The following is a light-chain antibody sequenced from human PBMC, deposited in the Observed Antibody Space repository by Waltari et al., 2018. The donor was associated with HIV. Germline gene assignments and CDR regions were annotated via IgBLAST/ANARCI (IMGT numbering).Light chain of an antibody. CDR3: QQYHHWPPFT. J-gene: IGKJ4*01. CDR2: HSS. CDR1: QNVDDK. V-gene: IGKV3D-15*01. Sequence: DILLTQSPATISVPPGGRVPVPCRASQNVDDKLAWYQQKPGQSPRLLIYHSSVRAAGVPTRFGGAGSTTNFTLTITSLQSEDFALYFCQQYHHWPPFTFGGGSRVELK.